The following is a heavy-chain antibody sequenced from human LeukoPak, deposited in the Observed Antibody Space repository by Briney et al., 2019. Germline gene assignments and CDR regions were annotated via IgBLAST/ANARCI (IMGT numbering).Heavy chain of an antibody. V-gene: IGHV3-21*01. D-gene: IGHD2-2*01. CDR1: GFTFSSYS. Sequence: GGSLRLSCAASGFTFSSYSMNWVRQAPGKGLEWVSSISSSSSYIYYADSVKGRFTISRDNAKNSLYLQMNSLRAEDTAVYYCARAKDCSSTSCPIDYWGQGTLVTVSS. CDR3: ARAKDCSSTSCPIDY. J-gene: IGHJ4*02. CDR2: ISSSSSYI.